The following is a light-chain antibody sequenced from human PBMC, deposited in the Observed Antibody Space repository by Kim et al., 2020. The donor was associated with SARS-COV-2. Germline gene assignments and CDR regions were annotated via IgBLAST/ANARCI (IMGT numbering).Light chain of an antibody. CDR3: QQYGSSPGIT. J-gene: IGKJ5*01. Sequence: PAERATLTCRASRSIRINYLAWYQQKRGRAPRLLIYGTSSRATDIPDRFSGSGSGTDFTLTISRLEPEDFAVYYCQQYGSSPGITLGQGTRLEIK. CDR2: GTS. V-gene: IGKV3-20*01. CDR1: RSIRINY.